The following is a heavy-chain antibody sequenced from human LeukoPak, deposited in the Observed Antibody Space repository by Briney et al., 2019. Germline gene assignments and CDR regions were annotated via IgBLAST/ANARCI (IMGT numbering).Heavy chain of an antibody. D-gene: IGHD6-19*01. CDR2: IIPIFGIA. CDR1: GGTFSSYA. V-gene: IGHV1-69*17. J-gene: IGHJ4*02. Sequence: SVKVSCKASGGTFSSYAISWVRQAPGQGLEWMGGIIPIFGIANYAQKFQGRVTITADKSTSTAYMELSSLRSEDTAVYYCARDQGSSGWYSDYWGQGTLVTVSS. CDR3: ARDQGSSGWYSDY.